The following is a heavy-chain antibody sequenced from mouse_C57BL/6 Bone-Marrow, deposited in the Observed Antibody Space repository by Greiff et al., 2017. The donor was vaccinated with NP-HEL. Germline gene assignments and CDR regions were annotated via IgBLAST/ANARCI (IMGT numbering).Heavy chain of an antibody. CDR3: ARRDYVWYFDV. CDR2: INPSSGYT. CDR1: GYTFTSYW. D-gene: IGHD2-4*01. J-gene: IGHJ1*03. Sequence: QVHVKQSGAELAKPGASVKLSCKASGYTFTSYWMHWVKQRPGQGLEWIGYINPSSGYTKYNQKFKDKATLTADKSSSTAYMQLSSLTYEDSAVYYCARRDYVWYFDVWGTGTTVTVSS. V-gene: IGHV1-7*01.